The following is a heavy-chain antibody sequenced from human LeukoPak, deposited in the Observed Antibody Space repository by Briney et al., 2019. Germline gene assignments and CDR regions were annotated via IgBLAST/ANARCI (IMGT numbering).Heavy chain of an antibody. CDR1: GFTFSSYA. V-gene: IGHV3-30*04. CDR3: ARVVGSYYGMDV. D-gene: IGHD1-26*01. Sequence: GGPLRLSCAASGFTFSSYAMHWVRQAPGKGLEWVAVISYDGSNKYYADSVKGRFTISRDNSKNTLYLQMNSLRAEDTAVFYCARVVGSYYGMDVWGQGTTVTVSS. CDR2: ISYDGSNK. J-gene: IGHJ6*02.